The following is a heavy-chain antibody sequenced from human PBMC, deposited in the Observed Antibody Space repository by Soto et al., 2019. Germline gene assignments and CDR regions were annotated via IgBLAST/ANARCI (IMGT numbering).Heavy chain of an antibody. J-gene: IGHJ4*01. CDR1: CGSISSYF. CDR2: IYSSGST. V-gene: IGHV4-59*01. CDR3: AATHRY. D-gene: IGHD1-26*01. Sequence: QVQLQESGPGLVKPSETLSLTCTVSCGSISSYFLNWIRQPPGKGLEWIGYIYSSGSTNYNPSLAGRDTMSIDPSKNQDSPSLTSVAAEDRGVYSYAATHRYCGHGRLVPGSS.